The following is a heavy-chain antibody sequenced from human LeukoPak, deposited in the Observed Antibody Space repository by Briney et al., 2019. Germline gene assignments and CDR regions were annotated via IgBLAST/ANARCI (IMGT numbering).Heavy chain of an antibody. V-gene: IGHV4-34*01. CDR3: ARGIGPPRVDY. J-gene: IGHJ4*02. CDR2: INHSGST. CDR1: GGSFSGYY. Sequence: SETLSLTCAVYGGSFSGYYWSWIRQPPGKGLEWIGEINHSGSTNYNPSLKSRVTISVDTSKNQFSLKLSSVTAADTAVYYCARGIGPPRVDYWGQGALVTVSS.